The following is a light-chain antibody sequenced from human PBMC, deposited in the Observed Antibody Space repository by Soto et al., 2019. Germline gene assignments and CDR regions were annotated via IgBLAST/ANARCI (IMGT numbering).Light chain of an antibody. Sequence: QSALTQPASVSGSPGQSITISCTGTSSDVGGYNYVSWYQQHPGKAPKLMIYDVSNRPSEVSNRFSGSKSGNTASLTISGLQAEDEADYYCSSYTSSRNYVFGTGTKLTVL. CDR1: SSDVGGYNY. V-gene: IGLV2-14*01. CDR3: SSYTSSRNYV. CDR2: DVS. J-gene: IGLJ1*01.